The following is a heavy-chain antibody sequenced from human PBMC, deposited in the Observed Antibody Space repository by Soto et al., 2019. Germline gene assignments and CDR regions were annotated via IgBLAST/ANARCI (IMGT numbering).Heavy chain of an antibody. CDR2: IYHSGST. V-gene: IGHV4-38-2*01. Sequence: NPSETLSLTCAVSGYSISSGYYWGWIRQPPGKGLEWIGSIYHSGSTYYNPSLKSRVTISVDTSKNQFSLKLSSVTAADTAVYYCASLYSGYGGDSYGYHYYGMDVWGQGTTVTVSS. CDR1: GYSISSGYY. CDR3: ASLYSGYGGDSYGYHYYGMDV. D-gene: IGHD5-18*01. J-gene: IGHJ6*02.